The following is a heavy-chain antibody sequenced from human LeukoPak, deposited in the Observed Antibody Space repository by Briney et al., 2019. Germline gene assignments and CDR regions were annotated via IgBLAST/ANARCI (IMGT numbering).Heavy chain of an antibody. CDR1: GYTFTRYY. CDR2: INPNSGGT. D-gene: IGHD1-7*01. Sequence: GASVKVSCKASGYTFTRYYMHWVRQAPGQGREGVGWINPNSGGTNYAQKFQGRVTMTRETSISTAYMELSRLRSDDTAVYYCASDLGQYNWNYLPNNWFDPWGQGTLVTVSS. J-gene: IGHJ5*02. CDR3: ASDLGQYNWNYLPNNWFDP. V-gene: IGHV1-2*02.